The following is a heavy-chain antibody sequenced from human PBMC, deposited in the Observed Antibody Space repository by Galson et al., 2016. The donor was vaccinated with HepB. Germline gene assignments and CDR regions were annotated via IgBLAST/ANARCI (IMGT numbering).Heavy chain of an antibody. V-gene: IGHV3-66*01. CDR3: ARDPPGVPDFALDV. CDR2: ICDGGSA. J-gene: IGHJ6*02. CDR1: GFTVSSNC. Sequence: SLRLSCAASGFTVSSNCMGWVRQAPGKGLEWVSLICDGGSAYYTDSGKARFTISRDNSKNTLYLQMNNLRPEDTAVYFCARDPPGVPDFALDVWGQGTTVTVSS. D-gene: IGHD3-10*01.